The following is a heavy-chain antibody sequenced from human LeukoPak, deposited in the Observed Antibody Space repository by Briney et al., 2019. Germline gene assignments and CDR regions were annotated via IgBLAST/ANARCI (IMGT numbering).Heavy chain of an antibody. V-gene: IGHV3-30*18. CDR1: GFTFSSYG. CDR2: ISYDGSNK. J-gene: IGHJ4*02. Sequence: GGSLRLSCAASGFTFSSYGMHWVRQAPGKGLEWVAVISYDGSNKYYADSVKGRFTISRDNSKNTLYLQMNSLRAEDTAVYYWAKAGRQGPGPLSYFDNWGKGTRVTASS. CDR3: AKAGRQGPGPLSYFDN. D-gene: IGHD3-9*01.